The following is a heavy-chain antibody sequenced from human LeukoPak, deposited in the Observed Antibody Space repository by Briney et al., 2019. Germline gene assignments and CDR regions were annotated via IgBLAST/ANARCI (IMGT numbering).Heavy chain of an antibody. Sequence: HWASVKVSCKASGGTFSSYAISWVRQAPGQGLEWMGGIIPIFGTANYAQKFQGRVTITADKSTSTAYMELSSLRSEDTAVYYCARWRNYDILTGDDAFDIWGQGTMVTVSS. CDR1: GGTFSSYA. CDR2: IIPIFGTA. V-gene: IGHV1-69*06. J-gene: IGHJ3*02. CDR3: ARWRNYDILTGDDAFDI. D-gene: IGHD3-9*01.